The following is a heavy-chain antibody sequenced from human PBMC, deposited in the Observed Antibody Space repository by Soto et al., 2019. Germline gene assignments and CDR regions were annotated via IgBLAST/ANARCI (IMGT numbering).Heavy chain of an antibody. D-gene: IGHD6-13*01. Sequence: ASVKVSCKASGYTFTSYAMHWVRQAPGQGLEWMGWINPNSGGTNYAQKFQGWVTMTRDTSISTAYMELSRLRSDDTAVYYCARERAAAGIPLYGMDVWGQGTTVTVSS. CDR1: GYTFTSYA. CDR2: INPNSGGT. V-gene: IGHV1-2*04. CDR3: ARERAAAGIPLYGMDV. J-gene: IGHJ6*02.